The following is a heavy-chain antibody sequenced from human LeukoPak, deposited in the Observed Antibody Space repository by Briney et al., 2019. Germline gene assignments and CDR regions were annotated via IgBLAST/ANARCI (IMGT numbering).Heavy chain of an antibody. Sequence: PSETLSLTCTVSGGSISSGGYYWSWIRQHPGKGLEWIGYIYYSGSTYYNPSLKSRVTISVDTSKNQFSLKLSSVTAADTAVYYCARGSYYDFWSGYFRKYYFDYWGQGTLVTVSS. CDR3: ARGSYYDFWSGYFRKYYFDY. V-gene: IGHV4-31*03. J-gene: IGHJ4*02. CDR1: GGSISSGGYY. D-gene: IGHD3-3*01. CDR2: IYYSGST.